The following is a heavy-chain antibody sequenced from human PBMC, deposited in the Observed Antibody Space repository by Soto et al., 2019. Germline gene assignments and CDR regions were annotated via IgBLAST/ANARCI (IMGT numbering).Heavy chain of an antibody. CDR2: ISAYNGNT. CDR1: GYTFTSYG. Sequence: ASVKVSCKASGYTFTSYGISWVRQAPGQGLEWMGWISAYNGNTNYAQKLQGRVTMTTDTSTSTAYMELRSLRSDDTAVYYCARVPVYYDSSGYKGAFDVWGKGTMVTVS. D-gene: IGHD3-22*01. V-gene: IGHV1-18*01. CDR3: ARVPVYYDSSGYKGAFDV. J-gene: IGHJ3*01.